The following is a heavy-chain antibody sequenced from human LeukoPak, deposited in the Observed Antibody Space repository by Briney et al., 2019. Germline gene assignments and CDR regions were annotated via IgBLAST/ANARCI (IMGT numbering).Heavy chain of an antibody. CDR2: INPNSGGT. CDR1: GHTFTGYY. CDR3: ARVMGPRMATHAFDI. D-gene: IGHD5-24*01. Sequence: ASVKVSCKASGHTFTGYYMHWVRQAPGQGLEWMGWINPNSGGTNYAQKFQGRVTMTRDTSISTAYMELSSLRSEDTAVYYCARVMGPRMATHAFDIWGQGTMVTVSS. V-gene: IGHV1-2*02. J-gene: IGHJ3*02.